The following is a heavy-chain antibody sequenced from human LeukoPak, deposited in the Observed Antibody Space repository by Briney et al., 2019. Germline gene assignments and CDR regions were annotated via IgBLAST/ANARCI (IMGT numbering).Heavy chain of an antibody. Sequence: ASVKVSCKASGGTFSSYAISWVRQAPGQGLEWMGGIIPIFGTANYAQKFQGRVTITADESTSTAYMELSRLRSDDTAVYYCARGSEAAAGVLDYWGQGTLVTVSS. V-gene: IGHV1-69*01. CDR2: IIPIFGTA. CDR1: GGTFSSYA. CDR3: ARGSEAAAGVLDY. J-gene: IGHJ4*02. D-gene: IGHD6-13*01.